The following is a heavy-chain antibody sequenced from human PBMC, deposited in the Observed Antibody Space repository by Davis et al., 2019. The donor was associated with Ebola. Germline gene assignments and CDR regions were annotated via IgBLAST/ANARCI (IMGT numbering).Heavy chain of an antibody. Sequence: GESLKISCAASGFTFSSYAMSWVRQAPGKGLEWVSAISGSGGSTYYADSVKGRFTISRDNSKNTLYLQMNSLRAEGTAVYYCAKQRGGLELAWFDPWGQGTLVTVSS. J-gene: IGHJ5*02. CDR2: ISGSGGST. CDR1: GFTFSSYA. D-gene: IGHD1-7*01. CDR3: AKQRGGLELAWFDP. V-gene: IGHV3-23*01.